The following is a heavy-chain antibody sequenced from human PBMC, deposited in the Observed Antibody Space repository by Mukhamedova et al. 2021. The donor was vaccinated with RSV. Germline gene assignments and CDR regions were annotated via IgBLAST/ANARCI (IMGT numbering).Heavy chain of an antibody. CDR3: ARHRGSYYYYGMDV. D-gene: IGHD1-26*01. V-gene: IGHV4-34*01. J-gene: IGHJ6*02. Sequence: NPSLKSRVTISVDTSKNQFSLKLSSVTAADTAVYYCARHRGSYYYYGMDVWGQGTTVTVSS.